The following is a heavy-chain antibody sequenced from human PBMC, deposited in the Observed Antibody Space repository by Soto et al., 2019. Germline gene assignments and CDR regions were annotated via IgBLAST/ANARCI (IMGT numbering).Heavy chain of an antibody. Sequence: PGGSLRLSCAASGFTFSSYAMSWVRQAPGKGLEWVSAISGSGGSTYYADSVKGRFTISRDNSKNTLYLQMNSLRAEDTAVYYCAKDRVAAAGPTLISYYYYMDVWGKGTTVTVS. D-gene: IGHD6-13*01. J-gene: IGHJ6*03. CDR3: AKDRVAAAGPTLISYYYYMDV. CDR1: GFTFSSYA. CDR2: ISGSGGST. V-gene: IGHV3-23*01.